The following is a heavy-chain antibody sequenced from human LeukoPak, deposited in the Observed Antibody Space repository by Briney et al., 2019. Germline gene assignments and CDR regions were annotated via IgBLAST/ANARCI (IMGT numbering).Heavy chain of an antibody. V-gene: IGHV4-34*01. J-gene: IGHJ4*02. D-gene: IGHD3-9*01. CDR3: ASRYFDWLEEFDY. CDR1: GGSFSGYY. Sequence: SETLSLTCAVYGGSFSGYYWSWIRQPPGKGLEWIGEINHSGSTNYNPSLKSRVTISVDTSKNQFSLKLSSVTAADTAVYYCASRYFDWLEEFDYWGQGTLVTVSS. CDR2: INHSGST.